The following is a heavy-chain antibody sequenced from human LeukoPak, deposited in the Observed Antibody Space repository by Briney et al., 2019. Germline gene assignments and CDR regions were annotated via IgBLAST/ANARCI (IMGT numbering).Heavy chain of an antibody. CDR1: GGTSSSYA. Sequence: EASVKVSCKASGGTSSSYAISWVRQAPGQGLEWMGRIIPIFGTANYAQKFQGRVTITTDESTSTAYMELSSLRSEDTAVYYCARDTLAYCGGDCLQFDYWGQGTLVTVSS. V-gene: IGHV1-69*05. CDR3: ARDTLAYCGGDCLQFDY. CDR2: IIPIFGTA. D-gene: IGHD2-21*02. J-gene: IGHJ4*02.